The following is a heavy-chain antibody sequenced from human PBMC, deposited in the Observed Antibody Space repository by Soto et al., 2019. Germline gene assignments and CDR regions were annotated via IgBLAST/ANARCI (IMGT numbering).Heavy chain of an antibody. CDR3: AREGRTYYDFWSGYSDYYYMDV. CDR2: IYSGGST. CDR1: GFTVSSNY. D-gene: IGHD3-3*01. V-gene: IGHV3-66*01. Sequence: GGSLRLSCAASGFTVSSNYMSWVRQAPGKGLEWVSVIYSGGSTYYADSVKGRFTISRDNSKNTRYLQMNSLRAEDTAVYCCAREGRTYYDFWSGYSDYYYMDVWGKGTTVTVSS. J-gene: IGHJ6*03.